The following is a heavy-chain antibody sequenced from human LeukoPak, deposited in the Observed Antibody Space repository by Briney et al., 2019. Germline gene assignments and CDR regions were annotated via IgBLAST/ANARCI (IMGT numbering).Heavy chain of an antibody. D-gene: IGHD3-22*01. CDR2: ISGSGDNT. V-gene: IGHV3-23*01. CDR3: AKGSYYDSSGSFYFDY. CDR1: GFTLSSFA. J-gene: IGHJ4*02. Sequence: GGSLRLSCAPSGFTLSSFAMSWVRQARGKGLEWVSGISGSGDNTYYADSVKGRFTISRGNSKNTLYVQVNSLGTEDTAAYYCAKGSYYDSSGSFYFDYWGQGTLVTVSS.